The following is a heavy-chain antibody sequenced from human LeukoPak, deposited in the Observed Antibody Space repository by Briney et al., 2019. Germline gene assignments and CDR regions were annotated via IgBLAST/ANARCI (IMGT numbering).Heavy chain of an antibody. CDR1: GGSISSYY. CDR3: ARQIASAGTAGFDF. V-gene: IGHV4-4*07. Sequence: SSETLSFTCTVSGGSISSYYWSWIRQPAGKGLEWIGRIYSTGSTNYNPSLKSRVTMSVYTSKNQFSLRLRSVTAADTAVYYCARQIASAGTAGFDFWGQGALVTVSS. CDR2: IYSTGST. J-gene: IGHJ4*02. D-gene: IGHD6-13*01.